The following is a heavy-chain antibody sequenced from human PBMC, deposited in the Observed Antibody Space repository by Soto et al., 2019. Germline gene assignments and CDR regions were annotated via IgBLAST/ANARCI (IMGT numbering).Heavy chain of an antibody. CDR2: IYYSGIT. CDR1: GVSISNSSYY. J-gene: IGHJ4*02. Sequence: SETLSLTCTVSGVSISNSSYYWGWIRRPPGKGLEWIGTIYYSGITYYNPSLKSRVTISVDTSKNQFSLKLTSVTAAGTAVYYCARHGSNWGQGTLVTVSS. CDR3: ARHGSN. V-gene: IGHV4-39*01.